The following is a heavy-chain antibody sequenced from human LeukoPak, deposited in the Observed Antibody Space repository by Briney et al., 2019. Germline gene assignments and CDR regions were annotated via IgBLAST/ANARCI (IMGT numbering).Heavy chain of an antibody. J-gene: IGHJ6*03. D-gene: IGHD3-3*01. CDR3: ASASRPWSGQYYYYYYMDV. CDR1: GYTFTGYY. Sequence: ASVKVSCKASGYTFTGYYMHWVRQAPGQGLEWMGWINPNSGGTNYAQKFQGRVTMTRDTSISTAYMELSRLRSDDTAVYYCASASRPWSGQYYYYYYMDVWGKGTTVTVSS. CDR2: INPNSGGT. V-gene: IGHV1-2*02.